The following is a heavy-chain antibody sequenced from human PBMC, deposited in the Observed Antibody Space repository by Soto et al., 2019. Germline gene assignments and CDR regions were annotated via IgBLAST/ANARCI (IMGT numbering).Heavy chain of an antibody. CDR2: TYYRSKWYN. J-gene: IGHJ4*01. CDR3: ARDFPYYESHDSYLDY. CDR1: GYSVSGNSAA. V-gene: IGHV6-1*01. Sequence: PSQTLYLTCAISGYSVSGNSAAWNWIRQSPSRGLEWLGRTYYRSKWYNDYAVSVKSRITVTPDTSKNQYSLHLNSVTPEDTAVDYCARDFPYYESHDSYLDYWGHGVPVTLSS. D-gene: IGHD3-16*01.